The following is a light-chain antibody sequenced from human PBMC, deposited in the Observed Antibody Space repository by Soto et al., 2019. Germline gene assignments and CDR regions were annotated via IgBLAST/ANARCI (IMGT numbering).Light chain of an antibody. CDR1: QSVSSN. J-gene: IGKJ1*01. CDR2: GAS. CDR3: QQYNNWPPWT. V-gene: IGKV3-15*01. Sequence: EIVMTQSPATLSVSPRERATLSCRASQSVSSNLAWYQQKPGQAPRLLIYGASTRATGIPARFSGSGSGTEFTLTISSLQSEDFAVYYFQQYNNWPPWTFGQGTKVEIK.